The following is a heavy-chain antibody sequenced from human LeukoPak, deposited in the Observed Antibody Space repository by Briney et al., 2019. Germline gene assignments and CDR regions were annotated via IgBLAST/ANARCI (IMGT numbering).Heavy chain of an antibody. D-gene: IGHD3-10*01. Sequence: ASETLSLTCAVSGGSISSGGYSWSWIRQPPGKRLEWIAYIYYSGSTNYNPSLKSRVTISVDTSKNQFSLKLSSETAADTAVYYCARFSGAGGSNYFDYWGQGTLVTVSS. CDR2: IYYSGST. CDR3: ARFSGAGGSNYFDY. CDR1: GGSISSGGYS. V-gene: IGHV4-61*08. J-gene: IGHJ4*02.